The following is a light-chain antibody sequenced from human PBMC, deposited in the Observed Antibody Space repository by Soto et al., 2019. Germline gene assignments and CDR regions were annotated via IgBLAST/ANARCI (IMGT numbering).Light chain of an antibody. CDR1: SSDVGGYNY. V-gene: IGLV2-14*01. CDR3: SSYTSSSTYV. Sequence: QSVLTQPASVSGSPGQSIPISCTGTSSDVGGYNYVSWYQQHPGKAPKLMIYDVSNRPSGVSNRFSGSKSGNTASLTISGLPAEDEADYLCSSYTSSSTYVFGTGTKATV. J-gene: IGLJ1*01. CDR2: DVS.